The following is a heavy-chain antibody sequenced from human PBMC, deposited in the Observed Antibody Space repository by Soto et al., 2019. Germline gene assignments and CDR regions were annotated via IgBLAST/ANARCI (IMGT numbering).Heavy chain of an antibody. D-gene: IGHD3-3*01. CDR1: GFTFSSYA. Sequence: GGSLRLSCSASGFTFSSYAMHWVRQAPGKGLEYVSAISSNGGSTYYADSVKGRFTISRDNSKNTLYLQMSSLRAEDTAVYYCVKGRFYDFWSGCYGGEPHYGMDVWSQGTTVTVSS. CDR2: ISSNGGST. J-gene: IGHJ6*02. V-gene: IGHV3-64D*08. CDR3: VKGRFYDFWSGCYGGEPHYGMDV.